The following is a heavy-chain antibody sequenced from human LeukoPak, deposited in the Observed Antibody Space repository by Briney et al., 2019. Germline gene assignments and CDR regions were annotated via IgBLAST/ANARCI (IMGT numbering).Heavy chain of an antibody. CDR2: IKQDGSEK. J-gene: IGHJ5*02. V-gene: IGHV3-7*03. Sequence: GSLRLSCAASGFTFSSYWMSWVRQAPGKGLEWVANIKQDGSEKYYVDSVKGRFTISRDNSKDSLHLHMNSLRADDTAIYYCAKDAHDYSNYGWFDLWGQGTLVTVSS. CDR1: GFTFSSYW. CDR3: AKDAHDYSNYGWFDL. D-gene: IGHD4-11*01.